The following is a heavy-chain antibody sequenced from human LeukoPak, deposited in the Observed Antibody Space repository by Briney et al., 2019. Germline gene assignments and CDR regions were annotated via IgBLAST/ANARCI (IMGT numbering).Heavy chain of an antibody. D-gene: IGHD4-17*01. Sequence: SVKVSCKASGGTFSSYAISWVRQAPGQGLEWMGRIIPILGIANYAQKFQGRVTITADKSTSTAYMELSSLGSEDTAVYYCARGINGDYRNAYFDYWGQGTLVTVSS. CDR2: IIPILGIA. CDR1: GGTFSSYA. CDR3: ARGINGDYRNAYFDY. J-gene: IGHJ4*02. V-gene: IGHV1-69*04.